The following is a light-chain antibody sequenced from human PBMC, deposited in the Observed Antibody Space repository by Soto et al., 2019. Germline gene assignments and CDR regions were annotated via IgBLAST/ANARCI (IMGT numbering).Light chain of an antibody. CDR2: DAS. J-gene: IGKJ5*01. CDR1: QSINNR. V-gene: IGKV1-5*01. Sequence: DIQMTQSPSTLSASIGDRVTITCRASQSINNRLAWYQQMPGKAPNLLIYDASSLESGVPSRFRGSGSETEFTLTISGLQPDDFATYYCQQYDNLPITFGQGTRLEIK. CDR3: QQYDNLPIT.